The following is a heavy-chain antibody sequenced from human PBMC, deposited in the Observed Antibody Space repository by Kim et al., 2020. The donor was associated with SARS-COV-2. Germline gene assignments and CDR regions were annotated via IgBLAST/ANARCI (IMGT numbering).Heavy chain of an antibody. V-gene: IGHV3-7*03. Sequence: GGSLRLSCAASGFTFSNYWMTWVRQAPGKGLEWVANIKQDGSVQYYVDSVKGRFTISRDNAKNSLYLQMNSLRAEDTAVYNCARDWSPDDSSGYYDAFDVWGQGTGVTVSP. J-gene: IGHJ3*01. CDR1: GFTFSNYW. D-gene: IGHD3-22*01. CDR2: IKQDGSVQ. CDR3: ARDWSPDDSSGYYDAFDV.